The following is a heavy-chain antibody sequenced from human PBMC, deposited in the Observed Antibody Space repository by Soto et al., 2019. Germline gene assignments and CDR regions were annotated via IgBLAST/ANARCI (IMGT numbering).Heavy chain of an antibody. J-gene: IGHJ4*02. V-gene: IGHV3-64*02. CDR1: GFTFSSYA. CDR3: ARSSSGYHVDY. D-gene: IGHD3-22*01. CDR2: INSNGGIT. Sequence: EVQLVESGEGLVQPGGSLRLSCAASGFTFSSYAMHWVRQAPGKGLEYVSAINSNGGITYYADSVKGRFTISRDNSKNTLYLHMGSLRAEDMAVYYCARSSSGYHVDYWGQGTLVTVSS.